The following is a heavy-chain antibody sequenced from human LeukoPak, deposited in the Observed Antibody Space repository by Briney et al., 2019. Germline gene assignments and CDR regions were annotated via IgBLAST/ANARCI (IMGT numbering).Heavy chain of an antibody. CDR1: GDSINTSNYF. CDR2: IYYIGTS. CDR3: ARHRSGSYFRYFDF. Sequence: WETLSLTCTVSGDSINTSNYFWGWIRQPTGKGLEWIGNIYYIGTSDYNPSLKSRVTISVDTSKNQFSLNLRSVTAAGTAFYCRARHRSGSYFRYFDFWGQGALVTVSS. V-gene: IGHV4-39*01. J-gene: IGHJ4*02. D-gene: IGHD1-26*01.